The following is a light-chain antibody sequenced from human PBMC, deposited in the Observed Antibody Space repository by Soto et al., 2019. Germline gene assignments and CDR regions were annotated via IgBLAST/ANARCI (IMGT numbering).Light chain of an antibody. CDR2: AAS. CDR3: QQLNSYPRT. CDR1: QGISSY. J-gene: IGKJ1*01. Sequence: DLQLTQSPSFLSASVGDRVTITCRASQGISSYLAWYQQKPGKAPKLLIYAASILQSGVPSRFSGSGSWTEFTLRISSLQPEDFATYYCQQLNSYPRTFGQGTKVEIK. V-gene: IGKV1-9*01.